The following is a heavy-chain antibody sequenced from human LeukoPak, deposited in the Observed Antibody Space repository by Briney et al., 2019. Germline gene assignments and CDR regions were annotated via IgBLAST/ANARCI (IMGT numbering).Heavy chain of an antibody. J-gene: IGHJ6*03. CDR3: ARGRYYDSSGYYKWTYYYYYYYMDV. Sequence: GGSLRLSCAASGFTFSSYSMNWVRQAPGKGLEWVSSISSSSSYIYYADSVKGRFTISRDNAKNSLYLQMNSLRAEDTAVYYCARGRYYDSSGYYKWTYYYYYYYMDVWGKGTTVTVSS. CDR2: ISSSSSYI. V-gene: IGHV3-21*01. CDR1: GFTFSSYS. D-gene: IGHD3-22*01.